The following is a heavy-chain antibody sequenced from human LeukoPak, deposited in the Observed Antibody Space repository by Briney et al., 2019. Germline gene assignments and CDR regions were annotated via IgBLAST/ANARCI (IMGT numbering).Heavy chain of an antibody. V-gene: IGHV3-30*02. CDR3: AKDRCSSTSCPNWFDP. CDR2: IQFDESNK. CDR1: GFTFSSYG. D-gene: IGHD2-2*01. J-gene: IGHJ5*02. Sequence: GGSLRLSCAASGFTFSSYGMHWVRQAPGKGLEWVAFIQFDESNKYYADSVKGRFAISRDNSKNTLYLQMNSLTPEDTAVYYCAKDRCSSTSCPNWFDPWGQGTLVTVSS.